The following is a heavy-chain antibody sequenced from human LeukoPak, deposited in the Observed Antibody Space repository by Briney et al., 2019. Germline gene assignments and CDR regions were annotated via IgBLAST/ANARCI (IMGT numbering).Heavy chain of an antibody. J-gene: IGHJ4*02. Sequence: GGSLRLSCAASGFTFSNYWMSWVRQTPGKGLEWVANIKQDGSEEYYVGSVKGRFIISRDNAKNSLYLQMNSLRVEDTAVYYCASAKASAMFSSDYWGQGTLVTVSS. CDR3: ASAKASAMFSSDY. V-gene: IGHV3-7*03. CDR1: GFTFSNYW. CDR2: IKQDGSEE. D-gene: IGHD5-18*01.